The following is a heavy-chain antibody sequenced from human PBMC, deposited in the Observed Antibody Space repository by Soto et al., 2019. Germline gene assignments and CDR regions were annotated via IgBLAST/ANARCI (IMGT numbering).Heavy chain of an antibody. D-gene: IGHD3-10*01. CDR2: ISYDGSNK. CDR3: AINSGDYGSGSYLAY. J-gene: IGHJ4*02. CDR1: GFTFSSYA. V-gene: IGHV3-30-3*01. Sequence: QVQLVESGGGVVQPGRSLRLSCAASGFTFSSYAMHWVRQAPGKGLEWVAVISYDGSNKYYADSVKGRFTISRDNSKNTLYLQMNSLRAEDTAVDYCAINSGDYGSGSYLAYWGQGTLVTVSS.